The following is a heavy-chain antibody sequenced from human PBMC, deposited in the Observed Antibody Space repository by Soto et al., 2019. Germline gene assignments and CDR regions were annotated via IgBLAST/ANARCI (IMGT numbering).Heavy chain of an antibody. J-gene: IGHJ6*03. CDR1: GRSINYYF. CDR2: LQDSGTT. Sequence: SEPLSITRAFYGRSINYYFWSWIRQPSGKVLEGIGYLQDSGTTKYNPSLKSRVTISVDTSKSQFSLSLTSVTAADTAVYYCAREGFGLVGFYYYYMDVWGKGTAVT. D-gene: IGHD3-10*01. CDR3: AREGFGLVGFYYYYMDV. V-gene: IGHV4-59*01.